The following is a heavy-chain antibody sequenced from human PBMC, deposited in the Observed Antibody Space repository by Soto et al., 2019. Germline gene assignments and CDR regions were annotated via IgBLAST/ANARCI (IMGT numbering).Heavy chain of an antibody. CDR1: GYTFTSHG. CDR3: ARDXAEMRLRFLEWLLPFDY. D-gene: IGHD3-3*01. CDR2: ISAYNGNT. Sequence: ASVKVSCKASGYTFTSHGISWVQQAPGQGLEWMGWISAYNGNTNYAQKLQGRVTMTTDTSTSTAYMELRSLRSDDTAVYYCARDXAEMRLRFLEWLLPFDYWGQGTLVTVSS. V-gene: IGHV1-18*04. J-gene: IGHJ4*02.